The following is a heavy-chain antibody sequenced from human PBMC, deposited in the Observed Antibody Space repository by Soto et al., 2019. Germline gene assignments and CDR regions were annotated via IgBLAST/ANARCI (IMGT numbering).Heavy chain of an antibody. V-gene: IGHV6-1*01. D-gene: IGHD6-19*01. CDR2: TYYRSKWYN. CDR1: GDSVSSNRAA. Sequence: SQTLSLTCAISGDSVSSNRAAWNWIRQSPSRGLEWLGRTYYRSKWYNDYAVSVKSRITINPDASKNQFSLQLNSVTPEETAVYYCEREWGFRSGWYGSFSYWGQGTLVTVSS. J-gene: IGHJ4*02. CDR3: EREWGFRSGWYGSFSY.